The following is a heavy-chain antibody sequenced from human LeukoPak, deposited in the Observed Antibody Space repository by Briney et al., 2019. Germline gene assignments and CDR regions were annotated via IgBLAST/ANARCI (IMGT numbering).Heavy chain of an antibody. CDR3: ARDLYGDREYFSH. J-gene: IGHJ1*01. V-gene: IGHV1-18*01. CDR1: GYSFTSYG. D-gene: IGHD4-17*01. Sequence: ASVKVSCKASGYSFTSYGISWVRQAPGQGLKWMGWISAYNGNTNYAEKIQGRVTMTADTSTNTVYMELRSLRSDDTAVYYCARDLYGDREYFSHWGLGTVVTVSS. CDR2: ISAYNGNT.